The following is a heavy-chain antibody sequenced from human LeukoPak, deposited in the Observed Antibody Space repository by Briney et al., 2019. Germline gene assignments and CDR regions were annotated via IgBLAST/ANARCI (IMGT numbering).Heavy chain of an antibody. CDR2: IKTTAQGGTR. V-gene: IGHV3-15*01. CDR3: SGHMTSADY. Sequence: RXSXXASGXIFSDAWMSWVRRAPGKGLEWVARIKTTAQGGTRDYAAPVNGRFTISRDDSKNTVFVHVNSLRTEDTGVYYCSGHMTSADYWGQGTLVTVSS. J-gene: IGHJ4*02. CDR1: GXIFSDAW. D-gene: IGHD4-11*01.